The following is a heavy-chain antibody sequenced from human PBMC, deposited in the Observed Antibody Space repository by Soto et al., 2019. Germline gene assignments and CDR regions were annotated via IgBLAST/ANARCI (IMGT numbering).Heavy chain of an antibody. CDR2: VSYTGDTT. CDR3: ASTDYGGDGQDY. J-gene: IGHJ4*02. CDR1: GFTFSTYG. D-gene: IGHD4-17*01. V-gene: IGHV3-23*01. Sequence: GGSLRLSCASSGFTFSTYGMSWVRQAPGKGLEWVSSVSYTGDTTYYADSVKGRFTISRDNSKNTVYLQMNSLRTEDTATYYCASTDYGGDGQDYWGQGTLVTVSS.